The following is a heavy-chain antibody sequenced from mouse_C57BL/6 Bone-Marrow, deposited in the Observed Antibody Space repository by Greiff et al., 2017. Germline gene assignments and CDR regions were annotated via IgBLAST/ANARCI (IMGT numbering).Heavy chain of an antibody. V-gene: IGHV1-75*01. D-gene: IGHD1-1*01. Sequence: VQLQQSGPELVKPGASVKISCKASGYTFTDYYINWVKQRPGQGLAWIGWIFPGSGSTYYNEKFKGKATLTVDKSSSTAYMLLSSLTSEDSAVYFCARWGDYYGPWFAYWGQGTLVTVSA. CDR2: IFPGSGST. J-gene: IGHJ3*01. CDR1: GYTFTDYY. CDR3: ARWGDYYGPWFAY.